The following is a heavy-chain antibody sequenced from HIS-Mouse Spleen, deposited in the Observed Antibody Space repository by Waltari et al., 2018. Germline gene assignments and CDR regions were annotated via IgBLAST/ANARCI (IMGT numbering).Heavy chain of an antibody. CDR1: GGSISSSSYY. D-gene: IGHD6-13*01. CDR2: IYYSGST. CDR3: AREIPYSSSWYDWYFDL. V-gene: IGHV4-39*07. J-gene: IGHJ2*01. Sequence: QLQLQESGPGLVKPSETLSLTCTVSGGSISSSSYYWGWIRQPPGNGLEWIGSIYYSGSTDHNPSLKSRVTISVDTSKNQFSLKLSSVTAADTAVYYCAREIPYSSSWYDWYFDLWGRGTLVTVSS.